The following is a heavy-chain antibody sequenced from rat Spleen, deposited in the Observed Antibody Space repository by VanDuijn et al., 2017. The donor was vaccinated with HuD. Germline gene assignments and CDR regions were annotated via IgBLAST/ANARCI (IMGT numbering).Heavy chain of an antibody. J-gene: IGHJ4*01. CDR2: ISTGGGNT. CDR3: TTDRFQYGGYSSYVMDA. Sequence: EVQLVESGGGLVQPGRSLKLSCAASGFTFSNYYMAWVRQAPTKGLEWVAYISTGGGNTYYRDSVKGRFTISRDNAKSTLYLQMDSLRSEDTATYYCTTDRFQYGGYSSYVMDAWGQGASVTVSS. D-gene: IGHD1-11*01. CDR1: GFTFSNYY. V-gene: IGHV5-27*01.